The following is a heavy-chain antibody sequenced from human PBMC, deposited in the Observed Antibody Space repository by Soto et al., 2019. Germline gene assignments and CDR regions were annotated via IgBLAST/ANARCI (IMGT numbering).Heavy chain of an antibody. V-gene: IGHV5-10-1*01. D-gene: IGHD2-2*01. CDR2: IDPSDSYT. CDR3: ARYYRLSSTTLYADYGMDV. J-gene: IGHJ6*04. Sequence: PGESLKISCKGSGYSFTSYWISWVRQMPGKGLEWMGRIDPSDSYTNYSPSFQGHVTISADKSISTAYLQWSSLKTSDTAMYYWARYYRLSSTTLYADYGMDVWGKGTTVTVSS. CDR1: GYSFTSYW.